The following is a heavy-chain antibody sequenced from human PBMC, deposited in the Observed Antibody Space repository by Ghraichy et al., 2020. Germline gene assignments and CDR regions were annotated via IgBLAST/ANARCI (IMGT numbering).Heavy chain of an antibody. CDR1: GYSFTGYY. Sequence: ASVKVSCKASGYSFTGYYMHWVRQAPGQGLEWMGWINPNSGGTNYAQKFQGRVTMTRDTSISTAYMELSRLRSDDTALYYCARAPGTYSSGLYYFDYWGQGTLVTVSS. V-gene: IGHV1-2*02. CDR2: INPNSGGT. CDR3: ARAPGTYSSGLYYFDY. J-gene: IGHJ4*02. D-gene: IGHD6-19*01.